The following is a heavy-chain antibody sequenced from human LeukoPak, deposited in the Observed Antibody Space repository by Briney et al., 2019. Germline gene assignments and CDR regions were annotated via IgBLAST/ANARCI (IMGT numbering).Heavy chain of an antibody. CDR2: ISSSSSYI. J-gene: IGHJ4*02. Sequence: GGSLRLSCAASRFTFSSYKVNWVRQAPGKGLEWVSSISSSSSYIYYADSVKGRFTISRDNARNSLYLQMNSLRAEDTAVYYCARESARGEFDYWGQGTLVTVSS. CDR3: ARESARGEFDY. CDR1: RFTFSSYK. V-gene: IGHV3-21*01.